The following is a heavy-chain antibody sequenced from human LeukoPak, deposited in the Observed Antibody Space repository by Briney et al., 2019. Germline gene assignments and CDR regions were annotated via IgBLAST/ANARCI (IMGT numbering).Heavy chain of an antibody. CDR1: GFTSSSYW. CDR3: ARRSSGSPPYYFDY. V-gene: IGHV3-74*01. Sequence: GGSLRLSCAASGFTSSSYWMHWVRQAPGKGLVWVSRINSDGSTTNYADSAKGRFTISRDNAKNTLDLQMNSLRAEDTAVYYCARRSSGSPPYYFDYWGQGTLVTVSS. J-gene: IGHJ4*02. CDR2: INSDGSTT. D-gene: IGHD1-26*01.